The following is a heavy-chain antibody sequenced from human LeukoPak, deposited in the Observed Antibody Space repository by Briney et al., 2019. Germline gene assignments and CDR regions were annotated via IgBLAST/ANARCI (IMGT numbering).Heavy chain of an antibody. CDR1: GASISSSIND. V-gene: IGHV4-39*01. Sequence: PSETLSLTCTVSGASISSSINDWAWIRQPPGKWLEWSGSIYYSGSTYYNPSLKSRVTISVDPSKNQFSLKLSSVTAADTAVYYCARHSGYSYGYAYYYYYMDVWGKGTTVTVSS. CDR3: ARHSGYSYGYAYYYYYMDV. J-gene: IGHJ6*03. D-gene: IGHD5-18*01. CDR2: IYYSGST.